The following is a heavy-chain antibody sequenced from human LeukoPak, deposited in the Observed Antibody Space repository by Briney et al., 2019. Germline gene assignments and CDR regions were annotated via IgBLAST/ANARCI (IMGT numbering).Heavy chain of an antibody. CDR2: MYLSGTT. Sequence: SETLSLTCTVSGDSINSLDLWSWVRQPPGKGLEWIGEMYLSGTTHSNPSVKSRVTISIDKSKNQFFLNLSSVTAADTAVYYCARGLWRIRGSGYLGYWGQGTLVTVSS. D-gene: IGHD3-22*01. CDR1: GDSINSLDL. J-gene: IGHJ4*02. CDR3: ARGLWRIRGSGYLGY. V-gene: IGHV4-4*02.